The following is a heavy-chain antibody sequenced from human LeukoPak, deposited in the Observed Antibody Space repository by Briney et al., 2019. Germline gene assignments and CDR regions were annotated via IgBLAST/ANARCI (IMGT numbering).Heavy chain of an antibody. D-gene: IGHD3-10*01. Sequence: PGRSLRLSCAASGFSISTYVMHWVRQAPGKGLEWVAVISSDGSDKIYADAGKGRTTISRDNSKNQLYLQMNNLRAEDTAVYYCAKGVRGVFAYYFDYWGQGALVIVSS. CDR1: GFSISTYV. V-gene: IGHV3-30*18. CDR2: ISSDGSDK. CDR3: AKGVRGVFAYYFDY. J-gene: IGHJ4*02.